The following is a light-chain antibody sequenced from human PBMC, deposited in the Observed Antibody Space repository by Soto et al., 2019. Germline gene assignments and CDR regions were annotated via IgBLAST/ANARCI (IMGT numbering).Light chain of an antibody. CDR1: SSDVGGYNY. V-gene: IGLV2-8*01. J-gene: IGLJ1*01. CDR2: EVR. Sequence: QSVRTQPASASWSRGDAVTISCTVTSSDVGGYNYVSWFQQHPGKAPKLMIYEVRKRPSGVPARFSGSKSANTASLTVSGLQAEDEADSYCSSYAGRNTLVFGTGTKV. CDR3: SSYAGRNTLV.